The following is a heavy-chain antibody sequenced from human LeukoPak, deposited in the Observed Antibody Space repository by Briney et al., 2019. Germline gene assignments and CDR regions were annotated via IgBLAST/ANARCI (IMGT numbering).Heavy chain of an antibody. D-gene: IGHD2-15*01. CDR1: GYTFTSYD. V-gene: IGHV1-8*01. CDR3: ARDSSGSHTHFDY. Sequence: ASVKVSCTASGYTFTSYDINWVRQATGQGLEWMGWMNPNSGNTGYAQKFQGRVTMTRNTSISTAYMELSSLRSEDTAVYYCARDSSGSHTHFDYWGQGTLVTVSS. J-gene: IGHJ4*02. CDR2: MNPNSGNT.